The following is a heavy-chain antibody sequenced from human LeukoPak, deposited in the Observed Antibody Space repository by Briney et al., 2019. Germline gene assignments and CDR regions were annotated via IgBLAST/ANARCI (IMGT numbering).Heavy chain of an antibody. V-gene: IGHV4-59*01. Sequence: SETLSLTCTVSGGSISSYCWGWIRQPPGKGLEWIRYIYYSGSTNYNPSLKSRVTISVDTSKNQFSLKLSSVTAADTAVYYCARDRIAVAGTDYYYYMDVWGKGTTVTVSS. J-gene: IGHJ6*03. CDR3: ARDRIAVAGTDYYYYMDV. CDR2: IYYSGST. D-gene: IGHD6-19*01. CDR1: GGSISSYC.